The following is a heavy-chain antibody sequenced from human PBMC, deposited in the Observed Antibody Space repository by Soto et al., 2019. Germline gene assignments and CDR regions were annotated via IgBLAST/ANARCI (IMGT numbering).Heavy chain of an antibody. CDR1: GFTFSIFG. D-gene: IGHD3-10*01. J-gene: IGHJ4*02. Sequence: GGSLRLSCAASGFTFSIFGMNWVRQAPGKGLEWISYISSSSTFIYSADSVKGRFTISRDNAKNSLFLQMNSLRTEDTAVYYCARDNSRSGSYFDYWGQGTLVTVSS. V-gene: IGHV3-48*01. CDR3: ARDNSRSGSYFDY. CDR2: ISSSSTFI.